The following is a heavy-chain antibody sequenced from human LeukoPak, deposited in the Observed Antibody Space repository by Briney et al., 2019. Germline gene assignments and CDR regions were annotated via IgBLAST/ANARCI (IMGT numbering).Heavy chain of an antibody. CDR2: VSSDGSNR. D-gene: IGHD6-13*01. J-gene: IGHJ4*02. V-gene: IGHV3-30*03. CDR3: ARGYSSSWLGSFDY. CDR1: GFTFSSYG. Sequence: GGTLRLSCAASGFTFSSYGIHWVRQAPGKGLEWVAVVSSDGSNRYYEDSVKGRFTISRDTSKNMVYLPMNSLGAEDTAVYYCARGYSSSWLGSFDYWGQGALVTVSS.